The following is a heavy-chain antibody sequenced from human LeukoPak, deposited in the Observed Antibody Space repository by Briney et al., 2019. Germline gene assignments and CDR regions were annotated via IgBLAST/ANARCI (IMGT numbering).Heavy chain of an antibody. CDR3: ARPPRAYDILTYMDI. CDR2: ISYDGSNK. J-gene: IGHJ4*02. V-gene: IGHV3-30*04. Sequence: PGGSLRLSCAASGLTFSSYAMHWVRQAPGKGLEWVAVISYDGSNKYYADSVKGRFTISRDNSKNTLYLQMNSLRAEDTAVYYCARPPRAYDILTYMDIWGQGTLVTVSS. D-gene: IGHD3-9*01. CDR1: GLTFSSYA.